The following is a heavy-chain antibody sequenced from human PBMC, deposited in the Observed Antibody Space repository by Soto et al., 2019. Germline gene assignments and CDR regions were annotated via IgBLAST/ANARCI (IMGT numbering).Heavy chain of an antibody. Sequence: ASVKVSCKASGYTFTSYDINWVRQATGQGLEWMGWMNPNNGNRNYAQKLQGRVTMTTDTSTSTAYMELRSLRSDDTAVYYCARADMSLVWFDPWGQGTLVTVSS. CDR3: ARADMSLVWFDP. CDR1: GYTFTSYD. D-gene: IGHD2-15*01. CDR2: MNPNNGNR. V-gene: IGHV1-18*01. J-gene: IGHJ5*02.